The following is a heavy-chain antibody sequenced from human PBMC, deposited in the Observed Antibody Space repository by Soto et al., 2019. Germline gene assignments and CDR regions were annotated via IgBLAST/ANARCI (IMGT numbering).Heavy chain of an antibody. D-gene: IGHD4-17*01. CDR2: IYYSGST. CDR1: GGSISSYY. Sequence: QVQLQESGPGLVKPSETLSLTCTVSGGSISSYYWSWIRQPPGKGLEWIGYIYYSGSTNYNPSLKSRVTISVDTSKNQFSLKLSSVTAADTAVYYCAREPSYGDHTFDYWGQGTLVTVSS. J-gene: IGHJ4*02. V-gene: IGHV4-59*01. CDR3: AREPSYGDHTFDY.